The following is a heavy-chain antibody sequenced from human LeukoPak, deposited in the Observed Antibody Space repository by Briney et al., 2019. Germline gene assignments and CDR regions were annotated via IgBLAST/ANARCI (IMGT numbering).Heavy chain of an antibody. V-gene: IGHV3-21*01. D-gene: IGHD4-23*01. CDR3: ARDQGSTVVTPPY. Sequence: PGGSLRLSCAASGFTFSSYGMNWVRQAPGKGLEWVSSISSSSSYIYYADSVKGRFTISRDNAKNSLYLQMNSLRAEDTAVYYCARDQGSTVVTPPYWGQGTLVTVSS. CDR1: GFTFSSYG. J-gene: IGHJ4*02. CDR2: ISSSSSYI.